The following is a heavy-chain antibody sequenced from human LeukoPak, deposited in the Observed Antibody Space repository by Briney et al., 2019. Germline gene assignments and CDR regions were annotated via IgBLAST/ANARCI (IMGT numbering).Heavy chain of an antibody. CDR3: ARHDYDFWSGYPNWFDP. CDR2: IYYSGST. CDR1: GGSVSSGSYY. Sequence: SETLSLTCTVSGGSVSSGSYYRSWIRQPPGKGLEWIGSIYYSGSTNYNPSLKSRVTISVDTSKNQFSLKLSSVTAADTAVYYCARHDYDFWSGYPNWFDPWGQGTLVTVSS. J-gene: IGHJ5*02. D-gene: IGHD3-3*01. V-gene: IGHV4-61*01.